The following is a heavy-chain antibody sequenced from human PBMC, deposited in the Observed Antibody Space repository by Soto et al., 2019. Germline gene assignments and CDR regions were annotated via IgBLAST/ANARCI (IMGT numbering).Heavy chain of an antibody. Sequence: GGSLRLSCVASGFTFSSYAMSWVRQAPGKGLEWVSAISGSGGSTYYADSVKGRFTISRDNSKNTLYLQMNSLRAEDTAVYYCANTGPHLTVTTRDWGQGTLVTVSS. CDR1: GFTFSSYA. CDR2: ISGSGGST. D-gene: IGHD4-4*01. J-gene: IGHJ4*02. V-gene: IGHV3-23*01. CDR3: ANTGPHLTVTTRD.